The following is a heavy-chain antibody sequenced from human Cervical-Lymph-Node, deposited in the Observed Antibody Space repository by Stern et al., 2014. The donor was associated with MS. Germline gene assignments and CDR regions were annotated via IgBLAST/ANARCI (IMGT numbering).Heavy chain of an antibody. CDR3: ARQNMVRGVTELDF. V-gene: IGHV1-46*01. J-gene: IGHJ4*02. D-gene: IGHD3-10*01. CDR2: INPATGGT. CDR1: GYTFSIYY. Sequence: QDQLVQYGTEVKKSGASVRVSCKESGYTFSIYYMHWVRQAPGQGLEWLGIINPATGGTTYAQKFQDRVTMTNDTSTSTLYLEMSSLISEDTAVYYCARQNMVRGVTELDFWGQGTLVTVSS.